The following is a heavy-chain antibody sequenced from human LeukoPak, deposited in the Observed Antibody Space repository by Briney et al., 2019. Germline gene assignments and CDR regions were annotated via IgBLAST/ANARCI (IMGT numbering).Heavy chain of an antibody. CDR2: VYTRGTS. D-gene: IGHD6-19*01. V-gene: IGHV4-4*07. Sequence: SETLSLTCSVSGGSVTNYYWSWIRQPAGQGLEWIGRVYTRGTSNYNPSLRSRVIISVDKSANQVSLRMTSVSAADTAVYYCTSGNGGWSSPYYFYYMVVWGKGTTVTVSS. J-gene: IGHJ6*03. CDR3: TSGNGGWSSPYYFYYMVV. CDR1: GGSVTNYY.